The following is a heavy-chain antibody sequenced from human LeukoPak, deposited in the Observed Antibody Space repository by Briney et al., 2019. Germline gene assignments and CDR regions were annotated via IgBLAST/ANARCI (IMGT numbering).Heavy chain of an antibody. J-gene: IGHJ6*03. CDR1: GGTFSSYA. V-gene: IGHV1-69*05. D-gene: IGHD3-10*01. Sequence: SVKVSCKASGGTFSSYAISWVRQAPGQGLEWMGGIIPIFGTANYAQKFQGRVTITTDESTSTAYMEPSSLRSEDTAVYYCARGSRSGSYHYYYMDVWGKGTTVTVSS. CDR3: ARGSRSGSYHYYYMDV. CDR2: IIPIFGTA.